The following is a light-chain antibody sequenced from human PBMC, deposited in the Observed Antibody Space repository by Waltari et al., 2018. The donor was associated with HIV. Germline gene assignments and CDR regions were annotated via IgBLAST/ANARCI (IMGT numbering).Light chain of an antibody. J-gene: IGKJ2*01. CDR3: QQSYSTPNT. CDR2: ATT. CDR1: QSISSY. Sequence: DIQMTQSPSSLSASVGDRVTITCRASQSISSYLNWYQQKPGKAPRLLIYATTSLQSGVPSRFSGSGVGTDFSLTISSLQPEDFATYYCQQSYSTPNTFGQGTKLEIK. V-gene: IGKV1-39*01.